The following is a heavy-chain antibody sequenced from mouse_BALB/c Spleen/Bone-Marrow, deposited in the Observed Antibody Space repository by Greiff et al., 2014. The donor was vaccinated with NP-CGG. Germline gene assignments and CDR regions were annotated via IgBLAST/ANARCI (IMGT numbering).Heavy chain of an antibody. CDR1: GFNIKDTY. D-gene: IGHD1-1*01. V-gene: IGHV14-3*02. CDR3: ATYYYGSSWGFAY. CDR2: IDPANGNT. Sequence: VQLQQSGAELVKPGASVKLSCTASGFNIKDTYMHWVKQRPEQGLAWIGRIDPANGNTKYDPKFQGKATITADTSSNTAYLQLSSLTSEDTAAYYCATYYYGSSWGFAYWGQGTLVTVSA. J-gene: IGHJ3*01.